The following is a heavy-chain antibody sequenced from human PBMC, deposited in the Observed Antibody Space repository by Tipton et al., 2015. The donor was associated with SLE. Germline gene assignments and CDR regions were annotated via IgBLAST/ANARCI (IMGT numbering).Heavy chain of an antibody. CDR1: GGSISSGGYF. CDR3: ASLETGTTSNFDY. Sequence: TLSLTCTVSGGSISSGGYFWSLDPLHPGKGLEWIGYIYSSGSTYNNPSLKSRGTISVETSKNQFALKLSSVTAADTAVYYWASLETGTTSNFDYWGQGTLVTVSS. J-gene: IGHJ4*02. CDR2: IYSSGST. D-gene: IGHD1-1*01. V-gene: IGHV4-31*03.